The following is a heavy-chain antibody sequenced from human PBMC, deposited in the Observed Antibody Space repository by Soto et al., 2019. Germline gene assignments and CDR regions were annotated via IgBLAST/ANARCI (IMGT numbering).Heavy chain of an antibody. CDR2: ISGSGGST. CDR1: GFTFSSYA. J-gene: IGHJ4*02. CDR3: AKRGQLVRIFGEEYYFDY. D-gene: IGHD6-6*01. Sequence: EVQLLESGGGLVQPGGSLRLSCAASGFTFSSYAMSWVRQAPGKGLEWVSAISGSGGSTYYADSVKGRFTISRDNSKNTLYLQMNSLRAEDTAVYYCAKRGQLVRIFGEEYYFDYWGQGTLVTVSS. V-gene: IGHV3-23*01.